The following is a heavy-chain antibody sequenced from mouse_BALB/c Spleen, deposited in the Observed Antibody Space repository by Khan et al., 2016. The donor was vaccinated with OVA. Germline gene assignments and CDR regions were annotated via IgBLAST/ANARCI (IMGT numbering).Heavy chain of an antibody. CDR2: IYPGTGSI. D-gene: IGHD2-10*02. V-gene: IGHV1S132*01. CDR3: VRGGYDNHYVAY. Sequence: QVQLQQSGAELVRPGASVKLSCKTSGYIFTSYWIHWVKQTSGQGLEWIARIYPGTGSIYYNEKFKGKATLTADKSSSTAYMQLSSLKSEDSAVYFCVRGGYDNHYVAYWDQGTTLTVSS. CDR1: GYIFTSYW. J-gene: IGHJ2*01.